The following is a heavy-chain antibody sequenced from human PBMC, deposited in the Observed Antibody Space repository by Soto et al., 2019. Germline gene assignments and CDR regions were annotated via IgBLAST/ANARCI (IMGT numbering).Heavy chain of an antibody. CDR3: ARGAGPYCSSTSCYVGVFDP. CDR1: GGSISSYY. V-gene: IGHV4-59*01. D-gene: IGHD2-2*01. CDR2: IYYSGST. Sequence: SETLSLTCTVSGGSISSYYGSWIRQPPGKGLEWIGYIYYSGSTNYNPSLKSRVTISVDTSKNQFSLELSSVTAADTAVYYCARGAGPYCSSTSCYVGVFDPWGQGTLVTVSS. J-gene: IGHJ5*02.